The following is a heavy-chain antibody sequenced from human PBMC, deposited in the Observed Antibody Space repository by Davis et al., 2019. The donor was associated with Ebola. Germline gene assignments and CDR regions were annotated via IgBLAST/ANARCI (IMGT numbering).Heavy chain of an antibody. CDR2: ISGGSGRR. CDR3: ARDLPWDIVVVVAASPFDY. Sequence: GESLKISCTASGFTFSSYAMSWVRQAPGRGLEWVSGISGGSGRRDYADSVKGRFTISRDNSKNTLYLQMNSLRAEDTAVYYCARDLPWDIVVVVAASPFDYWGQGTLVTVSS. CDR1: GFTFSSYA. V-gene: IGHV3-23*01. D-gene: IGHD2-15*01. J-gene: IGHJ4*02.